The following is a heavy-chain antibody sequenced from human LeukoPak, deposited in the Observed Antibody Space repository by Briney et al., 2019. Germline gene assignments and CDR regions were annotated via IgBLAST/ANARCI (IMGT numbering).Heavy chain of an antibody. D-gene: IGHD3-10*01. J-gene: IGHJ4*02. Sequence: GASVKVSCKASGGTFSSYAISWVRQAPGQGLEWMGGIIPIFGTANYAQKFQGRVTITTDESTSTAYMELSSLRSEDTAVYYCGIKGWYYYGSGSYYTDYWGQGTLVTVSS. CDR1: GGTFSSYA. CDR2: IIPIFGTA. CDR3: GIKGWYYYGSGSYYTDY. V-gene: IGHV1-69*05.